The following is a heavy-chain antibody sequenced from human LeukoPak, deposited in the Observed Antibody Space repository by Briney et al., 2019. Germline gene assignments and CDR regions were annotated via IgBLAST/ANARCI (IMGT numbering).Heavy chain of an antibody. D-gene: IGHD6-6*01. CDR2: ISGSSSSI. CDR3: AKESAAPDWYFDL. Sequence: PGGSLRLSCAASEFTFSSYRMNWVRQAPGKGLEWVSSISGSSSSIYYADSVKGRFTISRDNAKNSLYLQMNSLRAEDTAVYYCAKESAAPDWYFDLWGRGTLVTVSS. J-gene: IGHJ2*01. V-gene: IGHV3-21*01. CDR1: EFTFSSYR.